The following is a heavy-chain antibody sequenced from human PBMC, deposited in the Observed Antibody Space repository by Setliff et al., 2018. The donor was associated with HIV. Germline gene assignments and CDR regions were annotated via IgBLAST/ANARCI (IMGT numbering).Heavy chain of an antibody. D-gene: IGHD2-15*01. CDR2: IYKSAST. CDR1: GDSISTDY. V-gene: IGHV4-59*08. Sequence: SETLSLTCTVSGDSISTDYWTWIRQPPGKGLEWIGYIYKSASTSYNPSLKSRVTISVDTSKNQFSLKLSSVTAADTAVYYCARQALGYCSGGSSYPDAFDIWGQGTVVTVS. CDR3: ARQALGYCSGGSSYPDAFDI. J-gene: IGHJ3*02.